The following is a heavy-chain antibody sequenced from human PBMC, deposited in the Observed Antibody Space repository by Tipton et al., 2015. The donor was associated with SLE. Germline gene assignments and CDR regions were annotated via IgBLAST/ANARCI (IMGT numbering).Heavy chain of an antibody. V-gene: IGHV3-23*01. CDR3: ARVVGTKRYYFYY. Sequence: SLRLSCAASGFTFSSYGMRWVRQAPGKGLEWVSAISGSGGSTYYADSVEGRFIISRDNSNNTLDLQMNSLRVEDTAVYYCARVVGTKRYYFYYWGQGTLVTVSS. J-gene: IGHJ4*02. D-gene: IGHD6-6*01. CDR2: ISGSGGST. CDR1: GFTFSSYG.